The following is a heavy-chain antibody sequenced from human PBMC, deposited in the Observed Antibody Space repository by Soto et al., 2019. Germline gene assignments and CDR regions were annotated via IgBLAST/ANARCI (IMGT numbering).Heavy chain of an antibody. CDR2: INPSSGGT. Sequence: ASVKVSCKASGYTFTGYYMNWVRQAPGQGFEWVGWINPSSGGTNYAQRFEGRVTMTRDTSISTVYMELSGLTSDDTAMFYCARDDGQSRDVFDIWGQGKLVTVSS. J-gene: IGHJ3*02. V-gene: IGHV1-2*02. CDR1: GYTFTGYY. CDR3: ARDDGQSRDVFDI.